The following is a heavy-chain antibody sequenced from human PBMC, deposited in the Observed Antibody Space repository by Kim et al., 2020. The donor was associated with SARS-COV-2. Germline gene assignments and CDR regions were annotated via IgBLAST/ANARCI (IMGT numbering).Heavy chain of an antibody. J-gene: IGHJ5*02. CDR3: VKGRSSSIRDWFDP. D-gene: IGHD6-13*01. CDR2: ISSNGGST. CDR1: GFTFSSYA. Sequence: GGSLRLSCSASGFTFSSYAMHWVRQAPGKGLEYVSAISSNGGSTYYADSVKGRFTISRDNSKNTLYLQMSSLRAEDTAVYYCVKGRSSSIRDWFDPWGQGTLVTVSS. V-gene: IGHV3-64D*09.